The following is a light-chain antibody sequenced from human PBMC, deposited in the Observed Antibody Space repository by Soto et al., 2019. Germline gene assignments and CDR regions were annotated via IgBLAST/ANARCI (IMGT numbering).Light chain of an antibody. V-gene: IGKV3-11*01. J-gene: IGKJ1*01. CDR3: QQCNSSPLT. Sequence: DIEFTQSASTLSWSVGDSATLSCRASQSVTKYLAWYQQKPGQAPRLLIYDASTRATGVPARFSGSGSGTDFTLTISSLQPEDFATYYCQQCNSSPLTFGQGTKVDI. CDR1: QSVTKY. CDR2: DAS.